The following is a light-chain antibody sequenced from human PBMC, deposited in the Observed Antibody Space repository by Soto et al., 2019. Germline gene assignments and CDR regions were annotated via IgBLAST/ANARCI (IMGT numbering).Light chain of an antibody. J-gene: IGKJ1*01. CDR2: RAS. Sequence: DIQMTQSPSTLSASIGDTVTITCRTSQSVNNCLAWYQHKAGKAPKLLIYRASSLATGVPSRFSGSGSGTAFTLTITSLQPDDFATYYWQHYNDYSRTFGQGTKVEIK. CDR1: QSVNNC. CDR3: QHYNDYSRT. V-gene: IGKV1-5*03.